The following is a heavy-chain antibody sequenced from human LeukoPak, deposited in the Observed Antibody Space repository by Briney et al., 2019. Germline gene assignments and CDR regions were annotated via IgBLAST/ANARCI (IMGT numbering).Heavy chain of an antibody. CDR1: GGSFSGYY. CDR3: ARRSDPGDFDY. V-gene: IGHV4-34*01. J-gene: IGHJ4*02. D-gene: IGHD2-21*02. CDR2: INHSGST. Sequence: SETLSVTCAVYGGSFSGYYWSWIRQPPGKGLEWIGEINHSGSTNYNPSLKSRVTISVDTSKNQFSLKLSSVTAADTAVYYCARRSDPGDFDYWGQGTLVTVSS.